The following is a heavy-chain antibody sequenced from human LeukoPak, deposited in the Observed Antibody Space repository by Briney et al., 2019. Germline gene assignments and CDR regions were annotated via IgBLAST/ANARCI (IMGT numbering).Heavy chain of an antibody. D-gene: IGHD2-2*01. Sequence: SETLSFTCTVSGGSMSDYYWSGIRQPPGKGLEWIGYIYYTGTTNYNPSLKSRVTILVDTSKNQFSLKLNSVTAADTGVYYCARDQRRTSCFDYWGQGTLVTVSS. J-gene: IGHJ4*02. V-gene: IGHV4-59*01. CDR3: ARDQRRTSCFDY. CDR1: GGSMSDYY. CDR2: IYYTGTT.